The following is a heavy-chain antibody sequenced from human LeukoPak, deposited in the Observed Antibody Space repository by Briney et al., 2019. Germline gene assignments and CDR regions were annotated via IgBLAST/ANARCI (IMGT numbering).Heavy chain of an antibody. Sequence: GGSLRLSCAASGFTFSSYAMHWVRQAPGKGLEYVPAISSNGGSTYYANSVKGRFTISRDNSKNTLYLQMGSLRAEDMAVYYCARGEGYCSSTSCQDFDYWGQGTLVTVSS. CDR1: GFTFSSYA. CDR2: ISSNGGST. J-gene: IGHJ4*02. D-gene: IGHD2-2*01. CDR3: ARGEGYCSSTSCQDFDY. V-gene: IGHV3-64*01.